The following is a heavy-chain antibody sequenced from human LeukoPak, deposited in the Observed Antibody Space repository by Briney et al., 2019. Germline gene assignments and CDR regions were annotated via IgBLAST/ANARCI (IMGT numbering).Heavy chain of an antibody. J-gene: IGHJ6*03. CDR1: GFTFSRYW. CDR2: VSADGSRT. CDR3: ARVADYYYYNYMDV. V-gene: IGHV3-74*01. D-gene: IGHD6-19*01. Sequence: PGGSLRLSCAASGFTFSRYWMYWVRQVPGKGLVWVSSVSADGSRTSYADSVKGRFTVSRDNAKNTLDLEMNSLRAEDTAVYYCARVADYYYYNYMDVWGKGTTVTISS.